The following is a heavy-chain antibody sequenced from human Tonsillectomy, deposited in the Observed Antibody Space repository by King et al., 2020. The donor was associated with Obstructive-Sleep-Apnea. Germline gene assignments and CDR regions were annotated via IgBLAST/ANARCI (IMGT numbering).Heavy chain of an antibody. CDR3: ARGGGYWYFDL. CDR2: IRYDGSNK. CDR1: GFTFSNYG. Sequence: VQLVESGGGVVQPGGSLKLSCAASGFTFSNYGMHWVRQAPGKGLEWVACIRYDGSNKYYVDSVKGRFTISRDDSKNTLYLQMNSLRPEDTAVYYCARGGGYWYFDLWGRGTLVTVSS. V-gene: IGHV3-30*02. J-gene: IGHJ2*01. D-gene: IGHD3-16*01.